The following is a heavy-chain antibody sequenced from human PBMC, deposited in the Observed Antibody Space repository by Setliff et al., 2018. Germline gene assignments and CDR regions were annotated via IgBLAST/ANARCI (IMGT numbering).Heavy chain of an antibody. CDR3: ASALIRRVAVAGKSQFDY. CDR1: GGFSTHA. J-gene: IGHJ4*01. CDR2: IIPILGTT. Sequence: SVKVSCKASGGFSTHAISWVRQVPGQGLEWMGGIIPILGTTDYAQNFQGRVTITTDGSTSSAYLEMSNLRSEDTAGYYCASALIRRVAVAGKSQFDYWGQGTLVTVSS. V-gene: IGHV1-69*05. D-gene: IGHD6-19*01.